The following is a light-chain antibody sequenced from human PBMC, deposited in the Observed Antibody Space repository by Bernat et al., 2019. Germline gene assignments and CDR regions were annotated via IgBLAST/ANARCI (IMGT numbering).Light chain of an antibody. Sequence: RVTITCRASQGISSYLTWFPQKPGKPPKRLIYNTSRLGSGVPSRFSGSGSGTEFTLTISSLQPEDFALDYCLQGYSVPETVGKGTKVE. V-gene: IGKV1-13*02. CDR3: LQGYSVPET. CDR1: QGISSY. J-gene: IGKJ2*01. CDR2: NTS.